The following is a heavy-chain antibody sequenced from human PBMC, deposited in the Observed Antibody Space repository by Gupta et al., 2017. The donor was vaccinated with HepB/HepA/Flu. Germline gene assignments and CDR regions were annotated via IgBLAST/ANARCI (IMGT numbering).Heavy chain of an antibody. CDR1: GYTFTGYY. CDR2: INPNSGGT. Sequence: QVQLVQSGAEVKKPGASVTVSCKASGYTFTGYYMHWVRQAPGQGLEWMGWINPNSGGTNYAQKFQGRVTMTRDTSISTAYMELSRLRSDDTAVYYCAREAVPAARVGYYYYYYMDVWGKGTTVTVSS. J-gene: IGHJ6*03. V-gene: IGHV1-2*02. D-gene: IGHD2-2*01. CDR3: AREAVPAARVGYYYYYYMDV.